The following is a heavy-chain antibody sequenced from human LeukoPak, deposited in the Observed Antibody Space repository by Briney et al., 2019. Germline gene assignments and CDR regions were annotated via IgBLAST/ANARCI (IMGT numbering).Heavy chain of an antibody. J-gene: IGHJ4*02. D-gene: IGHD3-10*01. CDR2: IIPIFGTA. Sequence: ASVKVSCKASGGTFSSYAISWVRQAPGQGLEWMGGIIPIFGTANYAQKFQGRVTITADESTSTAYMELSSLRSEDTAVYYCARALVVRGVTIDYWGQGTLVTVSS. CDR1: GGTFSSYA. V-gene: IGHV1-69*13. CDR3: ARALVVRGVTIDY.